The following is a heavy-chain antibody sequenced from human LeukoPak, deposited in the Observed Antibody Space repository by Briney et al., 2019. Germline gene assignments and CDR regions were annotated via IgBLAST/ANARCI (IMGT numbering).Heavy chain of an antibody. Sequence: GGTLRLSCAASGFTFSNAWMTWVRQAPGKGLEWVCRIKTKIDGETTDYAAPVEGRFTISRDDSKNTLYLQMNSLKTDDTAVYYCTTVERWLLRSSPYWGQGTLVTVSS. D-gene: IGHD5-24*01. V-gene: IGHV3-15*01. CDR3: TTVERWLLRSSPY. CDR2: IKTKIDGETT. J-gene: IGHJ4*02. CDR1: GFTFSNAW.